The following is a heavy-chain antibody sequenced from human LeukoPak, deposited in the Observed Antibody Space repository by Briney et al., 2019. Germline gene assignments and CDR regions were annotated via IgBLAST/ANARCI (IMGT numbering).Heavy chain of an antibody. Sequence: ASVKVSCKASGYTFTSYDINWVRQATGQGLEWMGWMNPNSGNTGYAQKFQGRVTMTRNTSISTAYMELSSLRSEDTAVYYCARYYYGSGSLYIDYWGQGTLVTVSS. CDR1: GYTFTSYD. CDR3: ARYYYGSGSLYIDY. CDR2: MNPNSGNT. V-gene: IGHV1-8*02. J-gene: IGHJ4*02. D-gene: IGHD3-10*01.